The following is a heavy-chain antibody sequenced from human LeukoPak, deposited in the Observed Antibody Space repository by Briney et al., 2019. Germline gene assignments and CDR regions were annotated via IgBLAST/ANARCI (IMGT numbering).Heavy chain of an antibody. D-gene: IGHD2/OR15-2a*01. CDR2: VSGSGRIT. CDR3: AKRRPTWNYFDY. V-gene: IGHV3-23*01. Sequence: GGSLRLSCEGSGFTFKNFGMRWIRQAPGKGLEWVSEVSGSGRITDYADSVKGRFAISRDNSKNALYLQMNNLGVEDTAIYYCAKRRPTWNYFDYWGQGTLVTVSA. CDR1: GFTFKNFG. J-gene: IGHJ4*02.